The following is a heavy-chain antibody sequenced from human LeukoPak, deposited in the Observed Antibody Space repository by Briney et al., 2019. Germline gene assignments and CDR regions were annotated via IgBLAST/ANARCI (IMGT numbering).Heavy chain of an antibody. Sequence: KPSETLSLTCTVSGYSISTGYYRGWIRQPPGKGLEWIGTIYHSGSTYYNPSLKSRFTISIDTSKNQFSLKLSSVTAADTAVYYCARVSFNGRNDYWGQGTLVTVSS. CDR2: IYHSGST. V-gene: IGHV4-38-2*02. J-gene: IGHJ4*02. CDR3: ARVSFNGRNDY. CDR1: GYSISTGYY.